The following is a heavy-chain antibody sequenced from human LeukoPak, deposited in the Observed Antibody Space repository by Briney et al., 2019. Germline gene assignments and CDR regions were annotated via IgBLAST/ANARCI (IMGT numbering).Heavy chain of an antibody. V-gene: IGHV3-48*04. CDR3: ARDDIAYGSGSYSRPFYYYYDMDV. J-gene: IGHJ6*03. CDR2: ISSSSSTI. CDR1: GFTFSSYG. Sequence: GGSLRLSCAASGFTFSSYGMHWVRQAPGKGLEWVSYISSSSSTIYYADSVKGRFTISRDNAKNSLYLQMNSLRAEDTAVYYCARDDIAYGSGSYSRPFYYYYDMDVWGKGTTVTVSS. D-gene: IGHD3-10*01.